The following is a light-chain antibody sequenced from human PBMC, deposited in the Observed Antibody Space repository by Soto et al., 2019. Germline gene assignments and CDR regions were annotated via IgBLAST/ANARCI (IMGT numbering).Light chain of an antibody. J-gene: IGLJ3*02. CDR2: DVN. Sequence: QSALTQPASVSGSPGQSITISCTGTNDDVGGFGFVSWYQQHAGKAPRLIIYDVNNRPSGISSRFSGSKSGNTASLTISGLQADDEADYYCSSYTRTSIVGLFGGGTKLTVL. V-gene: IGLV2-14*03. CDR3: SSYTRTSIVGL. CDR1: NDDVGGFGF.